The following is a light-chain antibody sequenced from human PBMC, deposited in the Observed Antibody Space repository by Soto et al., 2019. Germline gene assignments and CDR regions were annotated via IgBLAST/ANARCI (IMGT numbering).Light chain of an antibody. CDR2: QAA. V-gene: IGKV1-5*03. Sequence: DIQMTQSPSTMSASVGDRVTITCRASQSISTWLAWYQQKPGKAPKLLIYQAARSESGVPSRFSGRGSGTEYTLTINSLHCDYFTTYYCQEYISYSRGTFGQGTKVDIK. CDR3: QEYISYSRGT. CDR1: QSISTW. J-gene: IGKJ1*01.